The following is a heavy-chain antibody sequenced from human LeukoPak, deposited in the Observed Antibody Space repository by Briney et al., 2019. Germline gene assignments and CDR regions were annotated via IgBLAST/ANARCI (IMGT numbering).Heavy chain of an antibody. CDR3: ARRPPPRWRDYGDYYFDY. D-gene: IGHD4-17*01. CDR2: MNPNSGNT. V-gene: IGHV1-8*01. J-gene: IGHJ4*02. CDR1: GYTFTSYD. Sequence: GASVKVSCKASGYTFTSYDINWVRQATGQGLEWMGWMNPNSGNTGYAQKFQGRVTMTRNTSISTAYMELSSLRSEDTAVYYCARRPPPRWRDYGDYYFDYWGQGTLVTVSS.